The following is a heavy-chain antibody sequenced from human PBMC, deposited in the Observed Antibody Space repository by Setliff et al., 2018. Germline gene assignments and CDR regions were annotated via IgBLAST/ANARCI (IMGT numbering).Heavy chain of an antibody. CDR1: GYTFSHSG. D-gene: IGHD2-8*01. CDR2: ISVYTGNT. Sequence: ASVKVSCKASGYTFSHSGITWVRQAPGQGLEWMGWISVYTGNTNYAQKLQGRVTMTTDATTNTAYMELRGLTSDDTAVYYCSRLVRYCSKTTCQTASGAEVWGQGTLVTVS. J-gene: IGHJ4*02. CDR3: SRLVRYCSKTTCQTASGAEV. V-gene: IGHV1-18*01.